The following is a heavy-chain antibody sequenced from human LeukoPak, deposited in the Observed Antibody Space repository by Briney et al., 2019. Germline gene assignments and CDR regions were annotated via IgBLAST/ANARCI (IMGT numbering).Heavy chain of an antibody. D-gene: IGHD3-3*01. Sequence: PGGSLRLSCSASGVTFSSYAMHWVRQAPGKGLEYVSAISSNGGSTYYAGPVKGRFTISRDNSKNTLYLQMSSLRAEDTAVYYCVKSPSYDFWSGYLNYFDYWGQGTLVTVSS. CDR1: GVTFSSYA. V-gene: IGHV3-64D*09. CDR3: VKSPSYDFWSGYLNYFDY. CDR2: ISSNGGST. J-gene: IGHJ4*02.